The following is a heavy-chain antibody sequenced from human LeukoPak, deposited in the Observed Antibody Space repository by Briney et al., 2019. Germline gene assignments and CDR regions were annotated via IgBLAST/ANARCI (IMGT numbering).Heavy chain of an antibody. CDR1: GFSFSTYD. CDR2: ISGSGDYI. V-gene: IGHV3-21*06. Sequence: PGGSLRLSCAASGFSFSTYDMNWVRQAPGKGLERVSSISGSGDYIYYADSVKGRFTISRDNAKNSLFLQMDSLRAEDAAVYYCARDRSGVSYYWGQGTLVTVSS. D-gene: IGHD3-10*01. CDR3: ARDRSGVSYY. J-gene: IGHJ4*02.